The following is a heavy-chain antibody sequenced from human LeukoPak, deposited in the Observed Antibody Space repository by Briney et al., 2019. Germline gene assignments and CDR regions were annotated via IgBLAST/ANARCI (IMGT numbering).Heavy chain of an antibody. CDR3: ARGLGTYWGKDFLNWFDP. J-gene: IGHJ5*02. D-gene: IGHD7-27*01. V-gene: IGHV1-8*02. Sequence: GASVKVSCKASGYSFTNYDINWVRQAAGQGLEWMGWVNPNNGDAGFSQKFQGRVTLTSNTSLTTAYMELTSLTSEDTAVYCARGLGTYWGKDFLNWFDPWGQGTLVTVSS. CDR2: VNPNNGDA. CDR1: GYSFTNYD.